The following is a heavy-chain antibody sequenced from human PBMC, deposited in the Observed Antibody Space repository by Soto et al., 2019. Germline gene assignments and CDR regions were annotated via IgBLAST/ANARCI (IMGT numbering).Heavy chain of an antibody. CDR1: GFILRNNG. Sequence: SLRLSCAASGFILRNNGRNWVRQAPGNGLDGVSYISTSRRTIFYADSVKGRFTISRDNAANSLYLQMNSVRADDRAVYYCTGPTPPVNYWGQGTLVTVSS. V-gene: IGHV3-48*03. CDR2: ISTSRRTI. J-gene: IGHJ4*02. D-gene: IGHD3-10*01. CDR3: TGPTPPVNY.